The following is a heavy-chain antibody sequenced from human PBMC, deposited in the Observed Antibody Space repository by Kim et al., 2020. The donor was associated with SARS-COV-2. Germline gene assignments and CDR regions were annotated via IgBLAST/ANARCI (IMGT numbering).Heavy chain of an antibody. V-gene: IGHV3-74*01. J-gene: IGHJ5*02. CDR1: GFAFSAFW. CDR2: INGDGSST. D-gene: IGHD3-3*01. CDR3: VKGREWLEGPPDL. Sequence: GGSLRLSCAASGFAFSAFWMHWVRQVPGKRPEWVARINGDGSSTTYADSVKGRLTISRDNAKKTLHLQMSGLRVEDTAVYYCVKGREWLEGPPDLWGQGT.